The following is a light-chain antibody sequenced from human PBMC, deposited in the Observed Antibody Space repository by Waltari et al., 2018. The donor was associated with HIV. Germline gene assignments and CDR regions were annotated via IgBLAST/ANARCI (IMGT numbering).Light chain of an antibody. CDR1: SSKIGAPSD. V-gene: IGLV1-40*01. CDR3: QSFDSSLGGWV. CDR2: GNS. Sequence: QSVLTQPPSVSGAPGQRVTIPCTGSSSKIGAPSDVHWYQQFPGTAPKLLIYGNSNRPSGVPDRFSGSRSGTSSSLAISGLQAEDEAHYYCQSFDSSLGGWVFGGGTKLTVL. J-gene: IGLJ3*02.